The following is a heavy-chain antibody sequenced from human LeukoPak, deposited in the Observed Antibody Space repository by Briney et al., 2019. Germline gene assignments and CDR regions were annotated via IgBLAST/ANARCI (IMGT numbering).Heavy chain of an antibody. V-gene: IGHV3-23*01. Sequence: GGSLTLFCAPCGFSFSSYAMSWVRQAPGKGLEWVSAISASAGSTYYADSVKGRFTISRDNSKNTLYLQMNSLRAEDTAVYYCAKGGTYSSSSLDYWGQGTLVTVSS. CDR3: AKGGTYSSSSLDY. CDR2: ISASAGST. CDR1: GFSFSSYA. D-gene: IGHD6-13*01. J-gene: IGHJ4*02.